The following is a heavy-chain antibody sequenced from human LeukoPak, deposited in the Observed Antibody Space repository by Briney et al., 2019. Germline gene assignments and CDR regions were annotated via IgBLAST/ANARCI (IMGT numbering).Heavy chain of an antibody. Sequence: SETLSLICSVSGDSITNKSHYWVWIRQAPGKGLECIGSIYYSGNINYNPSLKSRVNLSVDTSKDQFSLKLSSVTAADTAVYYCARDSGLDYWGQGTLVAVSS. J-gene: IGHJ4*02. V-gene: IGHV4-39*02. CDR2: IYYSGNI. CDR3: ARDSGLDY. CDR1: GDSITNKSHY.